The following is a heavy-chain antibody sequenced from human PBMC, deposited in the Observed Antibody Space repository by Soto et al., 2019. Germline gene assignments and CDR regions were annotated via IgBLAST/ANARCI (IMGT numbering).Heavy chain of an antibody. CDR1: GFTFSSYG. J-gene: IGHJ4*02. Sequence: GGSLRLSCAASGFTFSSYGMHLVRQAPGKGLEWVAVIWDDGSNKYYADSVKGRFTISRDNSKNTLYLQMNSLRAEDTAVYYCARDGGGLYSSSWYPALWSYWGQGTLVTVSS. V-gene: IGHV3-33*01. D-gene: IGHD6-13*01. CDR3: ARDGGGLYSSSWYPALWSY. CDR2: IWDDGSNK.